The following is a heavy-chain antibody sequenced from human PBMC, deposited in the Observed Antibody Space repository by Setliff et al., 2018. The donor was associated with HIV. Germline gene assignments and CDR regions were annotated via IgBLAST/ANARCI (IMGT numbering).Heavy chain of an antibody. CDR2: INPNSGGT. Sequence: GASVKVSCKASGYSFSGYFMHWVRQAPGQGLEWMGWINPNSGGTYYAQKFHGRVTMTRDTSISTSYMELSRLKPDDTAVYYCASGFGEVDWFDPWGQGTLVTVSS. V-gene: IGHV1-2*02. J-gene: IGHJ5*02. D-gene: IGHD3-3*01. CDR1: GYSFSGYF. CDR3: ASGFGEVDWFDP.